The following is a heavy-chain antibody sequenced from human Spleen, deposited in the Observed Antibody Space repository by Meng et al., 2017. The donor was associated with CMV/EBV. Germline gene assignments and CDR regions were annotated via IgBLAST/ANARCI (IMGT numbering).Heavy chain of an antibody. CDR3: VRPFRKYQLLYNWFDT. Sequence: LPFSTSAMHWVRQTPGKGLEWVAVISYDAIDTYYSDSVKGRFTISRDNSESTVYLQMNSLRLEDTAVYYYVRPFRKYQLLYNWFDTWGQGTLVTVSS. D-gene: IGHD2-2*01. CDR1: LPFSTSA. CDR2: ISYDAIDT. V-gene: IGHV3-30-3*01. J-gene: IGHJ5*02.